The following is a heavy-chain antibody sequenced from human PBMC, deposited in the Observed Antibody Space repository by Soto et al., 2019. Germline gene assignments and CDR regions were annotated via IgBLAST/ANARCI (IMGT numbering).Heavy chain of an antibody. CDR2: IYYTGNT. CDR1: GGSISSYY. CDR3: SRVYGDYFAFEI. D-gene: IGHD4-17*01. J-gene: IGHJ3*02. Sequence: SETLSLTCTVSGGSISSYYWSWIRQPPGKGLEWIGYIYYTGNTNYNPSLKSRVTISVDTSRNQFSLRLNSVTAAETAVYYCSRVYGDYFAFEIWGQGTMVTVSS. V-gene: IGHV4-59*01.